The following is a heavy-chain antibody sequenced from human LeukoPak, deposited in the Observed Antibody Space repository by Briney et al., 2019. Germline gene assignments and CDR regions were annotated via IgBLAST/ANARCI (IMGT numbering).Heavy chain of an antibody. V-gene: IGHV1-18*01. CDR2: ISAYNGNT. J-gene: IGHJ6*02. CDR1: GYTFTSYG. D-gene: IGHD2-15*01. Sequence: ASVKVSCKASGYTFTSYGISWVRQAPGQGLEWMGWISAYNGNTNYAQKLQGRVTMTTDTSTSTAYMELRSLRSDDTAVYYCARDYAIVDYYYYGMDVWGQGTTVTASS. CDR3: ARDYAIVDYYYYGMDV.